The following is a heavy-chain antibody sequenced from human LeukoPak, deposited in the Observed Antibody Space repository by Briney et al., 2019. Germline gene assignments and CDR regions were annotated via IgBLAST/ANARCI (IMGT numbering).Heavy chain of an antibody. CDR3: TSVYYGILAGYYHFDY. J-gene: IGHJ4*02. CDR1: GFTFSGSA. V-gene: IGHV3-73*01. Sequence: GGSLRLSCAASGFTFSGSAMHWVRQASGKGLEWVGRIRSKANSYATAYAASVKGRFTISRDDSKNTAYLQMNSLKTEDTAVYYCTSVYYGILAGYYHFDYWGQGTLVTVSS. D-gene: IGHD3-9*01. CDR2: IRSKANSYAT.